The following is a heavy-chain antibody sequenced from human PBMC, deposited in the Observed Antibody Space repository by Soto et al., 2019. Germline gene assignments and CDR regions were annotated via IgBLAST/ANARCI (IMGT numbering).Heavy chain of an antibody. J-gene: IGHJ4*02. D-gene: IGHD6-6*01. CDR3: ARGRSLLEYSSSYYFDH. CDR2: IDPGDSDT. Sequence: GESLTISCKGSGYSFTSYWIGWVRQMPGKGLEGMGIIDPGDSDTRYSPAVKGQDNISADKSISTAYLQWSSLKASDTAMYYCARGRSLLEYSSSYYFDHWGQGTLVTVSS. CDR1: GYSFTSYW. V-gene: IGHV5-51*01.